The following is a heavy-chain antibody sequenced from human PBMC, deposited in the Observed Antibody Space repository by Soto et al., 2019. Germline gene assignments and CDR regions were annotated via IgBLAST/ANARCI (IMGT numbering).Heavy chain of an antibody. CDR2: INPNSGDT. CDR3: ATRYSYVHF. J-gene: IGHJ4*02. V-gene: IGHV1-2*02. CDR1: GYTFTNYG. D-gene: IGHD5-18*01. Sequence: ASLKVSCKASGYTFTNYGITWVRQAPGQGLEWMGWINPNSGDTNYAQKFQGRVTMTRDTSFSTAYMELSSLRSDDTAVYYCATRYSYVHFWGQGTLVTVSS.